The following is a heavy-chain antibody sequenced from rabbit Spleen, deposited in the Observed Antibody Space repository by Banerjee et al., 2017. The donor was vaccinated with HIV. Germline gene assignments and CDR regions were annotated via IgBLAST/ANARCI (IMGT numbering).Heavy chain of an antibody. Sequence: QEQLVESRGGLVKPGASLTLTCKASGFSLNSGYDMCWVRQAPGKGLEWIASIYAGSSGATYSATWAKGRFTCSKTSSTTVTLQMTSLTVADTATYFCARDTGTSFSSYGMDLWGPGTLVTVS. CDR2: IYAGSSGAT. D-gene: IGHD7-1*01. V-gene: IGHV1S45*01. CDR1: GFSLNSGYD. CDR3: ARDTGTSFSSYGMDL. J-gene: IGHJ6*01.